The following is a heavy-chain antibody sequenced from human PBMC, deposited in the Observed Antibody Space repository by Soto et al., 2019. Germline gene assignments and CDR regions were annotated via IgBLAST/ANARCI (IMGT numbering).Heavy chain of an antibody. D-gene: IGHD3-3*01. J-gene: IGHJ4*02. V-gene: IGHV4-34*01. CDR1: GGSFDGYY. CDR2: IHHSGST. CDR3: ARGVDSWSGYLF. Sequence: SETRSLTCALYGGSFDGYYWSGIRQSPGKGLEWIGEIHHSGSTKYNPSLKSRVSLSVDTSTKQFSLKMTSMTAADRGVYYCARGVDSWSGYLFWGQGTPVTVSS.